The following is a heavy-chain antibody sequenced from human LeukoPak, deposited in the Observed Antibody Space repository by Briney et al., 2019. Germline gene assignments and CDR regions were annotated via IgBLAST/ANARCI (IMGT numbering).Heavy chain of an antibody. J-gene: IGHJ4*02. CDR2: IYYSGST. Sequence: PSETLSLTCTVSGGSMSSYYWSWIRQPPGKGLEWIGYIYYSGSTNYNPSLKSRVTISVDTSKNQFSLKLSSVTAADTAVYYCARHVGHCSGGSCSHLDCWGQGTLVTVSS. CDR1: GGSMSSYY. V-gene: IGHV4-59*08. CDR3: ARHVGHCSGGSCSHLDC. D-gene: IGHD2-15*01.